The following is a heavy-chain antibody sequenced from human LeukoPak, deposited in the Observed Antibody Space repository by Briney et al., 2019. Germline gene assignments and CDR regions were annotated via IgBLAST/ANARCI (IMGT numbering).Heavy chain of an antibody. CDR1: GFTFSSYW. J-gene: IGHJ4*02. D-gene: IGHD3-22*01. Sequence: GGSLRLSCAASGFTFSSYWMSWVRQAPGKGLEWVANIKQDGSEKYYVDSVKGRFTISRDNAKNSLYLQMNSLRAEDTAVYYCARCGAYYDSSAGYWGQGTLVTVSS. CDR3: ARCGAYYDSSAGY. V-gene: IGHV3-7*01. CDR2: IKQDGSEK.